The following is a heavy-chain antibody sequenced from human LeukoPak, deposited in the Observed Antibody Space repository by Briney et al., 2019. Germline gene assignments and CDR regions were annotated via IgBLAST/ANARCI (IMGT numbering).Heavy chain of an antibody. CDR1: EYTFTSYD. CDR3: ARVRGSALAFDT. J-gene: IGHJ3*02. D-gene: IGHD1-26*01. Sequence: ASVKVSCKASEYTFTSYDINWVRQATGQGLEWMGWMNPNSGNTGYAQKFQGRVTMTRNTSISTAYMELSSLRSEDTAVYYCARVRGSALAFDTWGQGTMVTVSS. V-gene: IGHV1-8*01. CDR2: MNPNSGNT.